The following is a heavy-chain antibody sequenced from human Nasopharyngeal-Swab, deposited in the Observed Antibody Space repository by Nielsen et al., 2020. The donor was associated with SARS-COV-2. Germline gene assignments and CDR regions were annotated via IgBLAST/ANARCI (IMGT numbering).Heavy chain of an antibody. CDR3: ARDYYGSGGSFDY. CDR2: ISYDGSNK. D-gene: IGHD3-10*01. Sequence: GESLKISCAASGFTFSSYAMHWVRQAPGKGLEWVAVISYDGSNKYYADSVKGRFTISRDNSKNTLYLQMNSLRAEDTAVYYCARDYYGSGGSFDYWGQGTLVTVSS. CDR1: GFTFSSYA. V-gene: IGHV3-30-3*01. J-gene: IGHJ4*02.